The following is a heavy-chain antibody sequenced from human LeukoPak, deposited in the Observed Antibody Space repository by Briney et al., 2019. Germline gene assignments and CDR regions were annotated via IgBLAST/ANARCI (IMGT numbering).Heavy chain of an antibody. D-gene: IGHD4-17*01. Sequence: GESLKISCKGSGYSFTSYWIGWVRPMPGKGLEWMGIIYPGGSDTRYSPSFQGQVTISADKSISTAYLQWSSLKASDTAMYYCARDPTPGPHGDYFDYWGQGALVTVSS. CDR2: IYPGGSDT. V-gene: IGHV5-51*01. CDR3: ARDPTPGPHGDYFDY. CDR1: GYSFTSYW. J-gene: IGHJ4*02.